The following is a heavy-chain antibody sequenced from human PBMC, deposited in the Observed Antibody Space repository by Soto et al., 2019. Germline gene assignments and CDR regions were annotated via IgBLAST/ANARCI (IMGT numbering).Heavy chain of an antibody. J-gene: IGHJ4*02. Sequence: EVQLVESGGGLVKPGGSLRLSCAASGFTFSSYSMNWVRQAPGKGLECVSSISSSSSYIYYADSVKGRFTISRDNAKNSLYLQMNSLRAEDTAVYYCARDMRVAARHDYWGQGTLVTVSS. CDR1: GFTFSSYS. CDR3: ARDMRVAARHDY. CDR2: ISSSSSYI. V-gene: IGHV3-21*01. D-gene: IGHD6-6*01.